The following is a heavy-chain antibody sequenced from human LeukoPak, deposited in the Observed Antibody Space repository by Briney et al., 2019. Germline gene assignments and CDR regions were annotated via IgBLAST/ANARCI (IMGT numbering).Heavy chain of an antibody. D-gene: IGHD2-15*01. V-gene: IGHV4-30-2*01. CDR2: IYHSGST. CDR3: ARSPYCSGGSCYSPLDY. CDR1: GGSISSGGYS. Sequence: SQTLSLTCAVSGGSISSGGYSWSWIRQPPGKGLEWIGYIYHSGSTYYNPSLKSRVTISVDRSKNQFSLKLSSVTAADMAVYYCARSPYCSGGSCYSPLDYWGQGTLVTVSS. J-gene: IGHJ4*02.